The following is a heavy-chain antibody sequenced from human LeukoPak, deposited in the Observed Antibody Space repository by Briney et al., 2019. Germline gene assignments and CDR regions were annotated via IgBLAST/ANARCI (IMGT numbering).Heavy chain of an antibody. D-gene: IGHD3-22*01. V-gene: IGHV3-30*18. Sequence: GGSLRLSCAAAGFPFSSYGMHWVRQAPGKGLEWVAVISYDGSNKYYADSVKGRFTISRDNSKNTLYLQMNSLRAEDTAVYYCAKERTYYYDSTDYSDYWGQGTLVTVSS. CDR3: AKERTYYYDSTDYSDY. J-gene: IGHJ4*02. CDR2: ISYDGSNK. CDR1: GFPFSSYG.